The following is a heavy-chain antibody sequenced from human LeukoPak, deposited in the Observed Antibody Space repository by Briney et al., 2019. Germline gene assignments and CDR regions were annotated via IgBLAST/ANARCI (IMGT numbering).Heavy chain of an antibody. V-gene: IGHV4-59*08. CDR3: ARLGYCSGGSCFLTPNWFDP. CDR2: IYYSGST. J-gene: IGHJ5*02. Sequence: MTSETLSLTCTVSGGSISSYYWSWIRQPPGKGLEWIGYIYYSGSTNYNPSLKSRVTISVDTSKNQFSLKLSPVTAADTAVYYCARLGYCSGGSCFLTPNWFDPWGQGTLVTVSS. D-gene: IGHD2-15*01. CDR1: GGSISSYY.